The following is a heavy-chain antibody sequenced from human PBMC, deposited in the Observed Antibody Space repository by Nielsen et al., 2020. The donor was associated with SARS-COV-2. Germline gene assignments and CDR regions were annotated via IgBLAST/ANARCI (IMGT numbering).Heavy chain of an antibody. V-gene: IGHV3-7*01. CDR1: GFTFSSYA. Sequence: GGSLRLSCAASGFTFSSYAMHWVRQAPGKGLEWVANIKQDGSEKYYVDSVKGRFTISRDNAKNSLYLQMNSLRAEDTAVYYCARDQDPPPSGWDAFDIWGQGTMVTVSS. CDR2: IKQDGSEK. D-gene: IGHD6-19*01. J-gene: IGHJ3*02. CDR3: ARDQDPPPSGWDAFDI.